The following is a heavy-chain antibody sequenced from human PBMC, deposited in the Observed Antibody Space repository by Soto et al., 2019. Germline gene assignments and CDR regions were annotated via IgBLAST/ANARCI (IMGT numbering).Heavy chain of an antibody. J-gene: IGHJ4*02. V-gene: IGHV3-74*01. CDR3: GRDRGGNYYGGFDY. Sequence: PGRTLRLSCPTSVFTFTNYWMHWVRQVPGKGLQWLSRINSDGIIIDYADSVKDRFTISRDNAKNTLYLQMDSLRAEDTAVFYCGRDRGGNYYGGFDYWGQGTLVTVSS. CDR2: INSDGIII. D-gene: IGHD1-26*01. CDR1: VFTFTNYW.